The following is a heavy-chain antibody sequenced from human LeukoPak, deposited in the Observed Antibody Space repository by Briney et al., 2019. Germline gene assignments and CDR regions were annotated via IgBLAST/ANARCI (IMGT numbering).Heavy chain of an antibody. CDR1: GFTFSSSA. V-gene: IGHV3-15*01. D-gene: IGHD6-13*01. Sequence: GGSLRLSCAASGFTFSSSAMSWVRQVPGKGLEWVGRIKSKTDGGTTDYAAPVKGRFTISRDDSKNTLYLQMNSLKTEDTAVYYCTTEWGIAAAGTYDFDYWGQGTLVTVSS. CDR3: TTEWGIAAAGTYDFDY. J-gene: IGHJ4*02. CDR2: IKSKTDGGTT.